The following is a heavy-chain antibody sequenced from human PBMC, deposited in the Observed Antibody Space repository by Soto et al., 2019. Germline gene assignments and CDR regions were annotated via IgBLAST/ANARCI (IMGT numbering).Heavy chain of an antibody. J-gene: IGHJ6*02. CDR3: ARDLWGYCGTDCYPLDV. Sequence: ASETLSLTCSVSGASISSYYYTWIRQTPGKGLEWIGYIYLGGSINYNPSFKSRVIISVDTSKNQFSLKLNSVTAADTAVYYCARDLWGYCGTDCYPLDVWGQGTTVTVS. D-gene: IGHD2-21*02. CDR1: GASISSYY. CDR2: IYLGGSI. V-gene: IGHV4-59*01.